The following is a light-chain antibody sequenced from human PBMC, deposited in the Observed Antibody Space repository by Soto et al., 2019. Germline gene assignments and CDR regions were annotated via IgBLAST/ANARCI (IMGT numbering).Light chain of an antibody. J-gene: IGKJ2*01. CDR2: DAS. CDR3: QQYNTYSST. Sequence: DIQMTQSPSTLSASVGDRVTITCRASQSISNWLAWYQQIPGKAPKLLIYDASTLESGVPSRFSGRGSGTEFTLTISSLQPDDFATYDCQQYNTYSSTFGQGTKLEIK. CDR1: QSISNW. V-gene: IGKV1-5*01.